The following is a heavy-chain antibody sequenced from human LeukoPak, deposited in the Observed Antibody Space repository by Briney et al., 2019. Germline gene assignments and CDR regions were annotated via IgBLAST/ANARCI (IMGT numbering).Heavy chain of an antibody. D-gene: IGHD7-27*01. CDR1: GYSFTSYG. J-gene: IGHJ4*02. CDR3: ATTGVRSPNKMDY. V-gene: IGHV1-18*01. Sequence: ASVKVSCKASGYSFTSYGITWVRQAPGQGLEWMGWISPYNGNTKYIQKLQGRVTMTTDTFTKTVYMELRTLRSDDTAVYYCATTGVRSPNKMDYWGQGTLATVSS. CDR2: ISPYNGNT.